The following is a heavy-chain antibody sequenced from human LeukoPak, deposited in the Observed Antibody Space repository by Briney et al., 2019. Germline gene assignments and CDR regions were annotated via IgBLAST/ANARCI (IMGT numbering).Heavy chain of an antibody. D-gene: IGHD3-22*01. Sequence: PGGSLRLSCAASGFTSSSYWMSWVRQAPGKGPEWVSIISDSGVNTYYADSVKGRFTISRDNSEKTLYLQMNSLRAEDTAVYYCAKGGGYSLHYFNYWGQGTLVTVS. CDR2: ISDSGVNT. CDR1: GFTSSSYW. V-gene: IGHV3-23*01. J-gene: IGHJ4*02. CDR3: AKGGGYSLHYFNY.